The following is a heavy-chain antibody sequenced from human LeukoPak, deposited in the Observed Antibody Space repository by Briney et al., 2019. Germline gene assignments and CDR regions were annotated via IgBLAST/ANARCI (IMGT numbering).Heavy chain of an antibody. D-gene: IGHD4-17*01. CDR2: IRYDGSNK. V-gene: IGHV3-30*02. J-gene: IGHJ5*02. CDR1: GFTFSSYG. Sequence: GGSLRLSCAASGFTFSSYGMHWVRQAPGKGLEWVAFIRYDGSNKYYADSVKGRFTISRDNSKNTLYLQMNSLRAEDTAVYYCARGTLSVTAGYHWGQGTLVTVSS. CDR3: ARGTLSVTAGYH.